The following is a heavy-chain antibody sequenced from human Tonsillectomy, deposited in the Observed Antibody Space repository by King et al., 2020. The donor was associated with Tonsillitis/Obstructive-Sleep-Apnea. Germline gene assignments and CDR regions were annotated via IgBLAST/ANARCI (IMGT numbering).Heavy chain of an antibody. CDR3: ARLPYIGSYQNWFDP. CDR1: GDSISSNGHY. J-gene: IGHJ5*02. V-gene: IGHV4-39*01. Sequence: LQLQESGPGLVKPSETLSLTCTVSGDSISSNGHYWDWIRQPPGKGLEWIGRIFYSGSSYYNPSPKGRVTTSVDTSKNQFSLMVSSVTAADTAVYYCARLPYIGSYQNWFDPWGQGILVTVSS. D-gene: IGHD1-26*01. CDR2: IFYSGSS.